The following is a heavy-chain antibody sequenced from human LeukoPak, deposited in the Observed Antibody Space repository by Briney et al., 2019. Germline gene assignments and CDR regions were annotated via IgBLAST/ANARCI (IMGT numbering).Heavy chain of an antibody. J-gene: IGHJ4*02. V-gene: IGHV4-59*01. D-gene: IGHD3-10*01. CDR2: IYYSGST. Sequence: SETLSLTCTVSGGSISSYYCSWIRQPPGKGLEWIGYIYYSGSTNYNPSLKSRVTISVDTSKNQFSLKLSSVTAADTAVYYCARERTDYGSGSYYTDYWGQGTLVTVSS. CDR1: GGSISSYY. CDR3: ARERTDYGSGSYYTDY.